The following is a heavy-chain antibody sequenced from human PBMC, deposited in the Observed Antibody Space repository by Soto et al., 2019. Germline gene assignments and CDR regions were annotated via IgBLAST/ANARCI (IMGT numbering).Heavy chain of an antibody. CDR1: GFAFSRYS. CDR3: SREVGALATVDY. D-gene: IGHD6-6*01. V-gene: IGHV3-21*01. CDR2: ISSSSAYI. Sequence: GGSLRLSCTASGFAFSRYSMNWVRQAPGKGLEWVSSISSSSAYIYYADSVRGRFTISRDNAKNSLSLQMISLRVEDTAVSYWSREVGALATVDYRGQGALVTVSS. J-gene: IGHJ4*02.